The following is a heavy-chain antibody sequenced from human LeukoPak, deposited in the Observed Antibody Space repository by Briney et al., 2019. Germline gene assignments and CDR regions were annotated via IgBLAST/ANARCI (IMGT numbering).Heavy chain of an antibody. D-gene: IGHD5-24*01. CDR3: TRWLARGYFDY. CDR2: IKSKTDGGTT. Sequence: GGSLRLSCAASGFTFSNAWMSWVRQAPGKGLEWVGRIKSKTDGGTTDYAAPVKGRFTISRDDSKNTLYLQMNSLKTEDTAVYYCTRWLARGYFDYWGQGTLVAVSS. CDR1: GFTFSNAW. V-gene: IGHV3-15*01. J-gene: IGHJ4*02.